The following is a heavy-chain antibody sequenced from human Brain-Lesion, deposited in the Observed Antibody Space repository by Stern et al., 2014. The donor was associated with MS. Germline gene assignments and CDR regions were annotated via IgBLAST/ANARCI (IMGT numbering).Heavy chain of an antibody. V-gene: IGHV4-39*01. CDR2: IYYSGNT. J-gene: IGHJ5*02. D-gene: IGHD2-15*01. CDR3: AGEEDIRYCSGGSCTGNWFDP. Sequence: QVQLVQSGPGLVKPSETLSLTCTVAGGSVSSTSYAWAWIRQPPGKGLEWIGTIYYSGNTYYSPSLQSRLTISLDPSKHQFSLQLRSVTAADTAVYYCAGEEDIRYCSGGSCTGNWFDPWGQGTLVTVSS. CDR1: GGSVSSTSYA.